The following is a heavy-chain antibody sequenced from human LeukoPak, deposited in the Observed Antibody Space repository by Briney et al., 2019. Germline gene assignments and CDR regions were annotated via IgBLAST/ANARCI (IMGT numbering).Heavy chain of an antibody. D-gene: IGHD3-3*01. V-gene: IGHV3-43*01. J-gene: IGHJ6*02. CDR2: ISWDGGST. CDR1: GFTFDDYA. Sequence: GRSLRLSCAASGFTFDDYAMHWVRQAPGKGLEWVSLISWDGGSTYYADSVKGRFTFSRDNSKNSLYLQMNSLRTEDTAFYYCAKDLNRYDFWSGYYYYYGMDVWGQGTTVTASS. CDR3: AKDLNRYDFWSGYYYYYGMDV.